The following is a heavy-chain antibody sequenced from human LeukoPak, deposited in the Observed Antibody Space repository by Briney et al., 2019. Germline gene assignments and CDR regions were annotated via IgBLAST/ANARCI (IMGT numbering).Heavy chain of an antibody. CDR1: VDSISSSSYY. V-gene: IGHV4-39*01. CDR2: MYYSGIT. J-gene: IGHJ4*02. Sequence: SETLSLICTVSVDSISSSSYYWGWIRQPPGKGLEWIGSMYYSGITYYNPSLKSRVTISVDTSKNQFSLTLSSVTAADTAECYCARGLYTSGWFHFDYWGQGTLVTVSS. CDR3: ARGLYTSGWFHFDY. D-gene: IGHD6-19*01.